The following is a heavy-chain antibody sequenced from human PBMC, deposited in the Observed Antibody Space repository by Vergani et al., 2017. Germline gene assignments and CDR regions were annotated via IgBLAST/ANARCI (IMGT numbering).Heavy chain of an antibody. CDR2: IKQDGSEK. D-gene: IGHD1-26*01. V-gene: IGHV3-7*01. J-gene: IGHJ5*02. Sequence: EVQLVESGGGLVQPGGSLRLSCVASGLTFSNYWMSWVRQAPGKGLEWVAHIKQDGSEKYYVDSVKGRFTISRDNAENSVYLEMNSLRVEDTAVYYCATMGGATFNRPYNWFDPRGQGTLVTVSS. CDR3: ATMGGATFNRPYNWFDP. CDR1: GLTFSNYW.